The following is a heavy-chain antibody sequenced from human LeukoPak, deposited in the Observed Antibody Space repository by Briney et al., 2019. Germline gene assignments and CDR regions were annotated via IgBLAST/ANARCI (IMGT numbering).Heavy chain of an antibody. Sequence: ASVKVSCKASGYTFPSYFMHWVRQAPGQGLEWMGIINPTGGSTTYAQKFQGRVTMTRDTSTSTVYMELSSLRSDDTAVYYCARTAARRFDYWGQGTLVTVS. V-gene: IGHV1-46*01. CDR2: INPTGGST. D-gene: IGHD6-6*01. CDR3: ARTAARRFDY. CDR1: GYTFPSYF. J-gene: IGHJ4*02.